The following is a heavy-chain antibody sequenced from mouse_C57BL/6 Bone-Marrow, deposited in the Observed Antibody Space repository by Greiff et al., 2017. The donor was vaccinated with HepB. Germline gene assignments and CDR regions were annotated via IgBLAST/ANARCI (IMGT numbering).Heavy chain of an antibody. CDR1: GYTFTSYW. Sequence: QVQLQHPGAELVKPGASVKMSCKASGYTFTSYWITWVKQRPGQGLEWIGDIYPGSGSTNYNEKFKRKATLTVDTSSSTAYMQLSSLTSEDSAVYYCARVGRGFDYWGQGTTLTVSS. CDR3: ARVGRGFDY. J-gene: IGHJ2*01. D-gene: IGHD4-1*01. V-gene: IGHV1-55*01. CDR2: IYPGSGST.